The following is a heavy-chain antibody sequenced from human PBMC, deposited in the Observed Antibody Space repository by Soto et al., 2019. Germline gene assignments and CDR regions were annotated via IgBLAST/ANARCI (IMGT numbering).Heavy chain of an antibody. Sequence: EVQLLESGGGLVPPGGSLRLSCAASGFTFSSYAMSWVRQAPGEGLEWIAGITFRGDTTYYADSVKGRFTLSRANSRNRPDLQTDSLNVEETAIYYCARLATMGGFDNWGQGTLLNVSS. D-gene: IGHD1-26*01. CDR2: ITFRGDTT. J-gene: IGHJ4*02. V-gene: IGHV3-23*01. CDR3: ARLATMGGFDN. CDR1: GFTFSSYA.